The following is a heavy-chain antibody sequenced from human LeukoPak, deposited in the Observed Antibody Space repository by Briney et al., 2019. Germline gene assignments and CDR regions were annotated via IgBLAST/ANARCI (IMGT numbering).Heavy chain of an antibody. V-gene: IGHV1-8*01. D-gene: IGHD6-19*01. Sequence: ASVKVSCKASGYTFTSYDINWVRQATGQGLEWMGWMNPNSGNTGYAQKFQGRVTMIRNTSISTAYMELSSLRSEDTAVYYCAGRPGIAVADNWFDPWGQGTLVTVSS. J-gene: IGHJ5*02. CDR2: MNPNSGNT. CDR1: GYTFTSYD. CDR3: AGRPGIAVADNWFDP.